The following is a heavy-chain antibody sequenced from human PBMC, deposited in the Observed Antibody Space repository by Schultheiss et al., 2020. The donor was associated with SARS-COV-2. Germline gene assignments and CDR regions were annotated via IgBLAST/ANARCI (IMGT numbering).Heavy chain of an antibody. CDR1: GFTFSSYG. D-gene: IGHD1-26*01. CDR3: AKDLKSGNYYTPFDY. J-gene: IGHJ4*02. V-gene: IGHV3-30*18. CDR2: ASSDGNKE. Sequence: GGSLRLSCAASGFTFSSYGMHWVRQAPGKGLEWVAAASSDGNKEYYAESVKGRFTVSRDNSKNTLSLQMNSLRAEDTAVYFCAKDLKSGNYYTPFDYWGQGTLVTVSS.